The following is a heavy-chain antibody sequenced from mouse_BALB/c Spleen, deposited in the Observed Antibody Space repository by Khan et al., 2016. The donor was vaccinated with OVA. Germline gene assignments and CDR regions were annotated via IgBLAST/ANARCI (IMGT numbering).Heavy chain of an antibody. CDR1: GFSLSRYN. CDR2: IWGGGGT. CDR3: ARAYYRYDGYYAMDY. Sequence: QVQLKQSGPGLVAPSQSLSITCTVSGFSLSRYNIHWVRQPPGTGLEWLGMIWGGGGTDYNSTLKSRLSLSKDNSKSQVFLKMNSLQTDDSAMYYCARAYYRYDGYYAMDYWGQGTSVTVSS. D-gene: IGHD2-14*01. V-gene: IGHV2-6-4*01. J-gene: IGHJ4*01.